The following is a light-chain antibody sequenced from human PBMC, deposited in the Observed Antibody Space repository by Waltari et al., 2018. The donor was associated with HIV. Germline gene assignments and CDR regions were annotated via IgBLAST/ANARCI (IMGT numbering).Light chain of an antibody. CDR2: VNDDGSH. V-gene: IGLV4-69*01. J-gene: IGLJ3*02. Sequence: QPVVTQSPSASASLGASVKLTCTLSSGHSNYAIAWHQQQPEKGPRYLMTVNDDGSHSKGDGIPDRFSGSSSRADRYLSISSLQSEDEADYYCQTWDTGIRVFGGGTKLTVL. CDR3: QTWDTGIRV. CDR1: SGHSNYA.